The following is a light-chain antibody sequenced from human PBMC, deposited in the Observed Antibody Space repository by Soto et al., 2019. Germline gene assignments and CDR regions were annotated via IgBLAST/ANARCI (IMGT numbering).Light chain of an antibody. Sequence: EIVLTQSPATLSLSPGERATLSCRASQSVSSYLAWYQQKPGQAPRLLIYDASNRATGIPARFSGSGSGTDFPLTISSLEPEDFAVYYCQHRINWPLTFGGGTKVEIQ. CDR3: QHRINWPLT. J-gene: IGKJ4*01. V-gene: IGKV3-11*01. CDR1: QSVSSY. CDR2: DAS.